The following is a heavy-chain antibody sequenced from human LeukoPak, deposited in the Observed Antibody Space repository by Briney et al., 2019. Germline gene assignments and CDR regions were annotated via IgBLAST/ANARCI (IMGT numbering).Heavy chain of an antibody. CDR3: RAARWQQIDY. CDR2: IHTGGST. J-gene: IGHJ4*02. V-gene: IGHV4-4*07. CDR1: GASINSYY. D-gene: IGHD5-24*01. Sequence: SETLSLTCTVSGASINSYYWIWLRQPAGKGLEWIGRIHTGGSTNYNPALKSRGTMSVDTSNTQFSLKLNSATAADTAVYHCRAARWQQIDYWGQGTPVTVSS.